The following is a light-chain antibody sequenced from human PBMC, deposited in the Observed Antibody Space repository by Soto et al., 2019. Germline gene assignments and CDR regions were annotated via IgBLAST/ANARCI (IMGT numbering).Light chain of an antibody. J-gene: IGLJ1*01. Sequence: QSVLTQPASVSGSPGQSITISCTGTRSDVGGYNYVSWYQQHPGKAPKLMMYEVTNRPSGVSNRFSGSRSGNTASLTISGLQSEDEAEYYCNSYTSSSTSVFGTGTKLTVL. V-gene: IGLV2-14*01. CDR2: EVT. CDR1: RSDVGGYNY. CDR3: NSYTSSSTSV.